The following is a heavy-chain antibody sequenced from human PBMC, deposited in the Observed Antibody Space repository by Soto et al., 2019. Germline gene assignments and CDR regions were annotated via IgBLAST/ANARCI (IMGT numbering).Heavy chain of an antibody. D-gene: IGHD5-18*01. V-gene: IGHV3-15*07. Sequence: GGSLRLSCAVSGVTLTDVWMNWVRQAPGKGPEWVGRIKSNTAGGTTDFAAPVKGRFTISRDDSQNTLYLQMDSLKTEDTAVYYCSHGYYQYFNSCGPGTPVTVSS. CDR1: GVTLTDVW. J-gene: IGHJ4*02. CDR3: SHGYYQYFNS. CDR2: IKSNTAGGTT.